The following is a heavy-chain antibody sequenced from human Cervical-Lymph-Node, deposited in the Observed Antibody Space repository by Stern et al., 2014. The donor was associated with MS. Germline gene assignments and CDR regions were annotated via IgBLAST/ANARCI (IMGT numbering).Heavy chain of an antibody. CDR2: ISSRNNVI. Sequence: EVQLVESGGGLVQPGGPLRLSCAASGFTFSRYGMNWVRQAPGKGLEWVSYISSRNNVIYYADSVRGRFTISRDNAKNSLYLQMNSLRDEDTAVYYCAREACGGDCNWHFDLWCRGTLVTVSS. CDR1: GFTFSRYG. J-gene: IGHJ2*01. CDR3: AREACGGDCNWHFDL. V-gene: IGHV3-48*02. D-gene: IGHD2-21*02.